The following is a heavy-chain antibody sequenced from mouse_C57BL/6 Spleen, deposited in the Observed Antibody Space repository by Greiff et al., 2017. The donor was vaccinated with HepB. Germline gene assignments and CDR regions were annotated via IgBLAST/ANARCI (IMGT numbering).Heavy chain of an antibody. CDR3: TREGLTTVVARYFDY. D-gene: IGHD1-1*01. CDR2: ISSGGDYI. J-gene: IGHJ2*01. V-gene: IGHV5-9-1*02. Sequence: DVQLVESGEGLVKPGGSLKLSCAASGFTFSSYAMSWVRQTPEKRLEWVAYISSGGDYIYYADTVNGRFTISRDNARNTLYLQMSSLKSEDTAMYYCTREGLTTVVARYFDYWGQGTTLTVSS. CDR1: GFTFSSYA.